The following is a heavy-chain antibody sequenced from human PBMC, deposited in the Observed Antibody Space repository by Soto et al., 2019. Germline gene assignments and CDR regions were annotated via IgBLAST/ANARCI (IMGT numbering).Heavy chain of an antibody. D-gene: IGHD3-22*01. CDR1: GFTFSSYV. Sequence: PGVSLRLSCAASGFTFSSYVMSWVRQAPGKGLEWVSAISGSGGSTYSAASAKGRFTISRDNSKNTLYLQMNSLRAEDTAVYYCAKGLYYYDSSGYYGYWGQGT. V-gene: IGHV3-23*01. CDR3: AKGLYYYDSSGYYGY. CDR2: ISGSGGST. J-gene: IGHJ4*02.